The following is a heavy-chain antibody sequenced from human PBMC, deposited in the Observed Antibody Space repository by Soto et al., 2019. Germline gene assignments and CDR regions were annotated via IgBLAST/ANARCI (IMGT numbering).Heavy chain of an antibody. CDR2: IGTAGDT. CDR1: GFTFSSYD. D-gene: IGHD5-12*01. V-gene: IGHV3-13*01. Sequence: GGSLRLSCAASGFTFSSYDMHWVRQATGKGLEWVSAIGTAGDTYYPGSVKGRFTISRENAKNSLYLQMNSLRAGDTAVYYCARVVRSGYPPRFWFDPWGQGTLVTVSS. CDR3: ARVVRSGYPPRFWFDP. J-gene: IGHJ5*02.